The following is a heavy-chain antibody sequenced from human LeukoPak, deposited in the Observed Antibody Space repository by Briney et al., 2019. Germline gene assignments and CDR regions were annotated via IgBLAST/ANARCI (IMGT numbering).Heavy chain of an antibody. CDR3: VRGSYCSGGACSPVGAFDI. V-gene: IGHV3-13*01. J-gene: IGHJ3*02. D-gene: IGHD2-15*01. CDR2: IGIVGDT. CDR1: GFTFSSYD. Sequence: GGSLRLSCAASGFTFSSYDMHWVRQAPGKGLEWVSGIGIVGDTYYPGSIKGRFTFSRENAKNSLFLQMNGLRVGDTAVYYCVRGSYCSGGACSPVGAFDIWGQGTVVTASS.